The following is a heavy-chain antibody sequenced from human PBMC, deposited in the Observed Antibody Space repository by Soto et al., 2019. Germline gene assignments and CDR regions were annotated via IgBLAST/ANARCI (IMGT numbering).Heavy chain of an antibody. Sequence: QVQLQESGPGLVKPSQTLSLTCTVSGGSISSGGYYWSWIRQHPGKGLEWIGYIYYSASTYYNPSLKSRVTISVDTSKNQFTLNLSSVTAANTAVYYCARVKPLKRGNYFDYWGEGTLVTVSS. D-gene: IGHD3-10*01. V-gene: IGHV4-31*03. J-gene: IGHJ4*02. CDR1: GGSISSGGYY. CDR2: IYYSAST. CDR3: ARVKPLKRGNYFDY.